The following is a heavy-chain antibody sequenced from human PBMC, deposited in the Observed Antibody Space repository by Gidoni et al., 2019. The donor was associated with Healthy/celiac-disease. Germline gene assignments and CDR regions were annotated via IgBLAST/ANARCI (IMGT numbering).Heavy chain of an antibody. D-gene: IGHD2-21*02. Sequence: QLQLQESGTGMVKTSKTLSLTCTVSGGSIISGGYYWSWIRQHPGKGLEWLGYLCYRGGTYYNPSTKSRVTISVDTSKNQFSLELSSVTAADTAVYYCARGPYCGGDCYSRDFDYWGQGTLVTVSS. CDR1: GGSIISGGYY. CDR3: ARGPYCGGDCYSRDFDY. CDR2: LCYRGGT. J-gene: IGHJ4*02. V-gene: IGHV4-31*03.